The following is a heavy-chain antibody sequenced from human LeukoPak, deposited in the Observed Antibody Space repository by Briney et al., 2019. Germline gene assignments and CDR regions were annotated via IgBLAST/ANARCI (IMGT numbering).Heavy chain of an antibody. Sequence: SETLSLTCTVSGGSISSSSYYWGWIRQPPGKGPEWIGSIYYSGSTYYNPSLKSRVTISVDTSKNQFSLKLSSVTAADTAVYYCASLDCSGGSCYPDYWGQGTLVTVSS. J-gene: IGHJ4*02. CDR2: IYYSGST. CDR3: ASLDCSGGSCYPDY. D-gene: IGHD2-15*01. V-gene: IGHV4-39*01. CDR1: GGSISSSSYY.